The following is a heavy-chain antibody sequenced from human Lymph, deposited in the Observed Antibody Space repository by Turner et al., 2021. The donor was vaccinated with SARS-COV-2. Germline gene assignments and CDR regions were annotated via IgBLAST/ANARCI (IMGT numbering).Heavy chain of an antibody. J-gene: IGHJ4*02. Sequence: QVQLVESGGGVVQPGRSLRLSCAASEFTFSNSGMHWVRQAPGKGREWVAVIWFDGSNKYYADSVKGRFTISRDNSKNTLYLQMNSLRAEDTAVYYCARHNGGRLDYWGQGTLVTVSS. CDR2: IWFDGSNK. CDR1: EFTFSNSG. V-gene: IGHV3-33*01. CDR3: ARHNGGRLDY. D-gene: IGHD3-16*01.